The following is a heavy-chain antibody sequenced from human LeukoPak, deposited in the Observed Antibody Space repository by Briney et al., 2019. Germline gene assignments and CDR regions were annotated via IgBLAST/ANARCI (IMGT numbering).Heavy chain of an antibody. CDR2: IYYSGGT. CDR1: GRSIRPYY. V-gene: IGHV4-59*07. D-gene: IGHD6-13*01. J-gene: IGHJ6*03. CDR3: ARRAAAVGTYYMDV. Sequence: SDTLSLPCTVSGRSIRPYYSNWIPQPPGKALEWIGYIYYSGGTNYNASLTSRVTISVDTYQNQFSLRLSSVTAADTAVYYCARRAAAVGTYYMDVWGKGTTVTVSS.